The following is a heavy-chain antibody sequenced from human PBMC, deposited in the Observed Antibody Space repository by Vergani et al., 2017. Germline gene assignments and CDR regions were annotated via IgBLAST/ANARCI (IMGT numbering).Heavy chain of an antibody. D-gene: IGHD2-15*01. CDR2: IIPILGIA. CDR3: ARDQWSCSGGSCYHNYYYYYYMDV. CDR1: GGTFSSYT. J-gene: IGHJ6*03. Sequence: QVQLVQSGAEVKKPGSSVKVSCKASGGTFSSYTISWVRQAPGQGLEWMGRIIPILGIANYAQKFQGRVTITADKSTSTAYMELSSLRSEDTAVYYCARDQWSCSGGSCYHNYYYYYYMDVWGKGTTVTVSS. V-gene: IGHV1-69*08.